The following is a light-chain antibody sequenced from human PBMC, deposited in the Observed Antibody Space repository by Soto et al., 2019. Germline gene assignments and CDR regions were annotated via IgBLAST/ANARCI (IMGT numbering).Light chain of an antibody. J-gene: IGKJ4*01. CDR1: QTVRTNY. CDR2: GAS. CDR3: QQYSDSPLT. V-gene: IGKV3-20*01. Sequence: EIVLTQSPGTLSLSPGERATLSCRASQTVRTNYLAWFQHKPGQAPRLLIYGASSRATGIPDRFSGSGSGTDFTLTINRQEPEDFSVYFCQQYSDSPLTCGGGTKVEIK.